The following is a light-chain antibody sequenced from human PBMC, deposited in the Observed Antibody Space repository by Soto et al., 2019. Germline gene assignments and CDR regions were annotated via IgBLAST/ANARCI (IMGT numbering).Light chain of an antibody. Sequence: EIVLTQSPATLSLSPGERATLSCRASQSVSSYLAGYQQKPGQAPRLLIYDASNRATGIPARFSGSGSGTDFTLTISSLEPEDFAVYYCQQRSNPFTFGPGTKVDIK. V-gene: IGKV3-11*01. CDR1: QSVSSY. CDR2: DAS. CDR3: QQRSNPFT. J-gene: IGKJ3*01.